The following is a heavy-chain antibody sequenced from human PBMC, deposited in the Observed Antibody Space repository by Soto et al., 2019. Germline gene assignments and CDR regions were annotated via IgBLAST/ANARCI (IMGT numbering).Heavy chain of an antibody. CDR2: ISGSGGST. J-gene: IGHJ6*03. D-gene: IGHD3-3*01. Sequence: EVQLLESGGGLVQPGGSLRLSCAASGFTFSSYAMSWVRQAPGKGLEWVSAISGSGGSTYYADSVKGRFTISRDNSKNTLYLQMNSLRAEDTAVYYCAKHDGYYYFSWGYYMDVWGKGTTVTVSS. CDR1: GFTFSSYA. V-gene: IGHV3-23*01. CDR3: AKHDGYYYFSWGYYMDV.